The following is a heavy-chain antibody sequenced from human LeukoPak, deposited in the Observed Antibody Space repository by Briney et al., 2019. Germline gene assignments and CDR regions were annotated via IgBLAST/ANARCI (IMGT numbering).Heavy chain of an antibody. CDR2: LSGSGITT. Sequence: GGSLRLSWAASGFTFSNSAMSWVRQAPGKGLEWVSTLSGSGITTYYADSVKGRFTISRDNSKNTLYLQMNSLRAEDTAVYYCAKGIYSSGWSYFDYRGHGTLVTVSS. D-gene: IGHD6-19*01. J-gene: IGHJ4*01. CDR3: AKGIYSSGWSYFDY. CDR1: GFTFSNSA. V-gene: IGHV3-23*01.